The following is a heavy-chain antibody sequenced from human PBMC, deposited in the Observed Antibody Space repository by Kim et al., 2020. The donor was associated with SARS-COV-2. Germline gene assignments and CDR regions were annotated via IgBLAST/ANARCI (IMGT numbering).Heavy chain of an antibody. CDR1: GYTFTSYG. CDR3: ARDGVFGVVIYPPQYYYMDV. Sequence: ASVKVSCKASGYTFTSYGISWVRQAPGQGLEWMGWISAYNGNTNYAQKLQGRVTMTTDTSTSTAYMELRSLISDDTAVYYCARDGVFGVVIYPPQYYYMDVWGKGTTVTVSS. CDR2: ISAYNGNT. J-gene: IGHJ6*03. D-gene: IGHD3-3*01. V-gene: IGHV1-18*01.